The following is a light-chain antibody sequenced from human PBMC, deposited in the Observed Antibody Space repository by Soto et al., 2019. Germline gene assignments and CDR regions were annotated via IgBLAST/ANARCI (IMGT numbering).Light chain of an antibody. CDR1: QSISSNQY. CDR2: VAS. CDR3: QQYDTSPRWT. V-gene: IGKV3-20*01. Sequence: EIVLTQSPGTLSSSPGERATLSCRASQSISSNQYLAWYQQRPGQAPRLLIYVASNRAKGIPDRFSGSRSGTDFTLTIDRLEPEAFAMYYCQQYDTSPRWTFGQGTKVEIK. J-gene: IGKJ1*01.